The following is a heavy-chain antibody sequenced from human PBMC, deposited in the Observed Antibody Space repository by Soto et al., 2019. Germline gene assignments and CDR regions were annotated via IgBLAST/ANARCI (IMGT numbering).Heavy chain of an antibody. CDR1: GLPVAGSY. J-gene: IGHJ3*01. CDR2: ISGSGGST. Sequence: GGSLRLSCVASGLPVAGSYMAWVRQAPGKGLEWVSAISGSGGSTYYADSVRGRFTISRDNSKNTLYLQMNSLRAEDTAVYYCAKDNAAMVDWGHGTMVTVSS. CDR3: AKDNAAMVD. D-gene: IGHD5-18*01. V-gene: IGHV3-23*01.